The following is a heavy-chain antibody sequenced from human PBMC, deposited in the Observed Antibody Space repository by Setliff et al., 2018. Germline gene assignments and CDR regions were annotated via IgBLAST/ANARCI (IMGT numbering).Heavy chain of an antibody. V-gene: IGHV4-4*02. Sequence: SETLSLTCTVSGASINSLSWWSWVRQPPGKGLEWIGEIYHDGNDEYTPSVHYSTSLKSRVTLSVDTSKNQFSLKLSSVTAADTAVYYCARGGTYRYFDYWGQGTLVTVS. CDR3: ARGGTYRYFDY. CDR1: GASINSLSW. CDR2: IYHDGND. J-gene: IGHJ4*02.